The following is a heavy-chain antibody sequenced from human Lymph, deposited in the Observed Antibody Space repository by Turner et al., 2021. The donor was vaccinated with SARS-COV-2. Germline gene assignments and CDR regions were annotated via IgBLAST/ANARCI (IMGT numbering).Heavy chain of an antibody. Sequence: EVQLVESGGGLVEAGGSLCCSCAASGVTVSSNYMSWVRQAPGKGLEWVAVLYSGGSTFYADSVKGRFTISRDNSKNTLYVQMNSLRAEDTAVYYWARDFREGAFDIWGQGTMVTISS. CDR2: LYSGGST. V-gene: IGHV3-66*01. CDR3: ARDFREGAFDI. CDR1: GVTVSSNY. D-gene: IGHD3-10*01. J-gene: IGHJ3*02.